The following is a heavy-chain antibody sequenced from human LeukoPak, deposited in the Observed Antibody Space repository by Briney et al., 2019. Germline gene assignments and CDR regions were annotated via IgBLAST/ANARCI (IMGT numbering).Heavy chain of an antibody. CDR2: TRQDGSEK. Sequence: GGSLRLSCAASGFTFSNYWMSWVRQAPGKGLEWVANTRQDGSEKYYVDSVKGRFTISRDNAKNSLYLQMNSLRAEDTAVYYCARDVSGSSSWVRFDYWGQGTLVTVSS. D-gene: IGHD6-13*01. CDR1: GFTFSNYW. V-gene: IGHV3-7*01. J-gene: IGHJ4*02. CDR3: ARDVSGSSSWVRFDY.